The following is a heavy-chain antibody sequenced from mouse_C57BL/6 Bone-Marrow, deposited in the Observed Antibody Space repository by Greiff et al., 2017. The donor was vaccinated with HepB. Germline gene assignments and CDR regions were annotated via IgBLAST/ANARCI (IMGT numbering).Heavy chain of an antibody. CDR3: TETVVRHFDV. Sequence: EVKVEESGGGLVQPGGSMKLSCVASGFTFSNYWMNWVRQSPEKGLEWVAQIRLKSDNYATHYAESVKGRFTISRDDSKSSVYLQMNNLRAEDTGIYYCTETVVRHFDVWGTWTTVTVSS. CDR2: IRLKSDNYAT. CDR1: GFTFSNYW. D-gene: IGHD1-1*01. J-gene: IGHJ1*03. V-gene: IGHV6-3*01.